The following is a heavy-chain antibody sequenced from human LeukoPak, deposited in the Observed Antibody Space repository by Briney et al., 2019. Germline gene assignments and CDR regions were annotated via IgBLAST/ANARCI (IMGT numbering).Heavy chain of an antibody. V-gene: IGHV3-30*02. J-gene: IGHJ6*03. D-gene: IGHD1-26*01. CDR3: AKDRSGSYWGYYYYMDV. CDR2: IRYDGSRK. CDR1: GFIFSSYG. Sequence: GGSLRLSCAASGFIFSSYGMHWVRQAPDKGLEWVAFIRYDGSRKYYADSVKGRFTISRDNSKNTLYLQMNSLRAEDTAVYYCAKDRSGSYWGYYYYMDVWGKGTTVTISS.